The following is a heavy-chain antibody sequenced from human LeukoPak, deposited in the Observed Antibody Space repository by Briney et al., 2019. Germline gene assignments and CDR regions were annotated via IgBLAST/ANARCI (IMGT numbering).Heavy chain of an antibody. V-gene: IGHV1-46*01. CDR3: ARGQTKRLLWVGELVSNINPFDY. Sequence: PRASVKVSCRASGYTFTSYYMHWVRQAPGQGLEWMGIINPSGGSTSYAQKFQGGVTMTRDMSTSTVYMELRSLISDDTGVYYCARGQTKRLLWVGELVSNINPFDYWGQGTLVTVSS. J-gene: IGHJ4*02. CDR2: INPSGGST. CDR1: GYTFTSYY. D-gene: IGHD3-10*01.